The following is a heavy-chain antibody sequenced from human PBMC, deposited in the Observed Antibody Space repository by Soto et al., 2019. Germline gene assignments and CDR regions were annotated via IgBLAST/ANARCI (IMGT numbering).Heavy chain of an antibody. J-gene: IGHJ6*02. CDR3: ARGKTVVTAIPYYYYGMDV. Sequence: SVKVSCKASGGTFSSYTISWVRQAPGQGLEWMGRIIPILGIANYAQKFQGRVTITADKSTSTAYMELSSLRSEDTAVYYCARGKTVVTAIPYYYYGMDVWGQGTTVTVSS. CDR1: GGTFSSYT. D-gene: IGHD2-21*02. V-gene: IGHV1-69*02. CDR2: IIPILGIA.